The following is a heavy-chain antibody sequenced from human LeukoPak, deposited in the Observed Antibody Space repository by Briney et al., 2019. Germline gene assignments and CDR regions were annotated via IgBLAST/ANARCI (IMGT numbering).Heavy chain of an antibody. CDR3: TRDRIQLGSD. Sequence: KTGGSLRLSCAASGFTFSNYWMHWVRQAPGKGLVWVSHINGDGSGTSYADSVKGRFTISRDNAKNTVYLQMNSLRAEDTAVYYCTRDRIQLGSDWGQGTMVTVSS. D-gene: IGHD5-24*01. CDR1: GFTFSNYW. CDR2: INGDGSGT. V-gene: IGHV3-74*01. J-gene: IGHJ3*01.